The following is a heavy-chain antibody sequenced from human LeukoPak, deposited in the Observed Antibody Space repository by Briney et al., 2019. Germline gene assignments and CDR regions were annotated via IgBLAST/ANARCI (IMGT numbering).Heavy chain of an antibody. CDR3: ARVGYSYGRYYYYYYGMDV. Sequence: SVKVSCKASGGTFSSYAISWVRQAPGQGLEWMGRIIPILGIANYAQKFQGRVTITADKSTSTAYMELSSLRSEVTAVYYCARVGYSYGRYYYYYYGMDVWGQGTTVTVSS. CDR1: GGTFSSYA. V-gene: IGHV1-69*04. CDR2: IIPILGIA. D-gene: IGHD5-18*01. J-gene: IGHJ6*02.